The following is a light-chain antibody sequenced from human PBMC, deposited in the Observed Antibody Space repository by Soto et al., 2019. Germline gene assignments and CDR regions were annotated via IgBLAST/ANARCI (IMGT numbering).Light chain of an antibody. CDR2: GDY. J-gene: IGLJ3*02. CDR3: ATWDDSLNGRV. CDR1: SSKIGNNT. V-gene: IGLV1-44*01. Sequence: QSVLTQPPSASETPGQRVTISCSGSSSKIGNNTVHWYQQLPGTAPKVLIYGDYQRPSGVPDRFSGSKSGTSASLAISGLQSEDEADYYCATWDDSLNGRVFGGGTKVTVL.